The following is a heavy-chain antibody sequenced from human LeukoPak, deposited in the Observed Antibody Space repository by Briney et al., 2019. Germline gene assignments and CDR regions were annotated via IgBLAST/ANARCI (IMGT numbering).Heavy chain of an antibody. D-gene: IGHD5-18*01. Sequence: PGGSLRLSCAAFGFAFSDESMTWVRQAPGKGLEWVSFTSSTSGDIYYADSVRGRFTISRDNAKNSLYLQMNSLRADDTAVYYCAKVGAFTAINFWGQGTLVTVSS. J-gene: IGHJ4*02. CDR2: TSSTSGDI. CDR3: AKVGAFTAINF. V-gene: IGHV3-21*01. CDR1: GFAFSDES.